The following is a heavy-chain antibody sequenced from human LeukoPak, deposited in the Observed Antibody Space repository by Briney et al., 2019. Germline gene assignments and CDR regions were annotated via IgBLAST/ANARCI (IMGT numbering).Heavy chain of an antibody. CDR1: GFHFNSAA. Sequence: GGSLRLSCAASGFHFNSAAMTWVRQAPGKGLEWVSTINANSGTTSYAASVRGRFTISRDNSKNTLYLKVNTLRADDTATYYCAKPVSGGLAVTADWFHPWGQGTLVVVSS. CDR3: AKPVSGGLAVTADWFHP. J-gene: IGHJ5*01. V-gene: IGHV3-23*01. D-gene: IGHD6-19*01. CDR2: INANSGTT.